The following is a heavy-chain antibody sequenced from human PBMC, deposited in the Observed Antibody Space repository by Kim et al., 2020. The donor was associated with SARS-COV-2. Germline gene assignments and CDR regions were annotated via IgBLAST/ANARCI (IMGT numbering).Heavy chain of an antibody. V-gene: IGHV3-30*04. CDR3: ARVPPTGGSHDYYYGMDV. CDR1: GFTFSSYA. J-gene: IGHJ6*02. Sequence: GGSLRLSCAASGFTFSSYAMHWVRQAPGKGLEWVAVISYDGSNKYYADSVKGRFTISRDNSKNTLYLQMNSLRAEDTAVYYCARVPPTGGSHDYYYGMDVWGQGTTVTVSS. CDR2: ISYDGSNK.